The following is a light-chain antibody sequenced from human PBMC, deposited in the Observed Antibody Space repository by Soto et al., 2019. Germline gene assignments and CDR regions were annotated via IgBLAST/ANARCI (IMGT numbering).Light chain of an antibody. CDR2: TAS. J-gene: IGKJ3*01. V-gene: IGKV1-9*01. CDR1: QGINRH. CDR3: QQLFMYPPT. Sequence: DIQLTQSPSFLSASVGDRVTITCRASQGINRHLAWYQQKPGKAPNLLIYTASTLQSGVPSRFSGSGSGTEFTLTISSLQPEDFATYYCQQLFMYPPTFGPGTKVDIK.